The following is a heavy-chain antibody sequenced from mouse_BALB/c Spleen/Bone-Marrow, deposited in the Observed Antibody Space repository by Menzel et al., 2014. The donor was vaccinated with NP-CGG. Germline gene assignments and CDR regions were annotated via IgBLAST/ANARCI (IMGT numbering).Heavy chain of an antibody. Sequence: VMLVESGPGLVAPSQSLSITCTVSGFSLTSYGVHWFRQPPGKGLEWLGVIWAGGSTNYNSALMSRLSISKDNSKSQVFLKMNSLQTDDTAMYYCARSTMITEGFAYWGQGTLVTVSA. CDR2: IWAGGST. J-gene: IGHJ3*01. CDR3: ARSTMITEGFAY. D-gene: IGHD2-4*01. V-gene: IGHV2-9*02. CDR1: GFSLTSYG.